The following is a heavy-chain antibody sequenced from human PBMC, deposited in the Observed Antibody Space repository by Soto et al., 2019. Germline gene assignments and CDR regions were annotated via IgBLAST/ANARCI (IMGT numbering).Heavy chain of an antibody. CDR3: ARVPGYSIGDL. CDR2: INAGNGNT. V-gene: IGHV1-3*01. J-gene: IGHJ2*01. D-gene: IGHD2-21*01. CDR1: GYTFTSYA. Sequence: QVQLVQSGAEVEKPGASVKVSCKASGYTFTSYAMHWVRQAPGQRLEWMGWINAGNGNTKYSQKFQGRVTITRDTSASTADMELSSLRSEDTAVYYCARVPGYSIGDLWGRGTLVTVSS.